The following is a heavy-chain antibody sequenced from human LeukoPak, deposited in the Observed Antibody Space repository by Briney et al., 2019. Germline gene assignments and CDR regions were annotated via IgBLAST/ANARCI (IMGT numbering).Heavy chain of an antibody. CDR1: GGTFSSYA. J-gene: IGHJ6*04. Sequence: ASVKVSCKASGGTFSSYAISWVRQAPGQGLEWMGRIIPILGIANYAQNLQGRVTMTTDTSTSTAYMELRSLRSDDTAVYYCARDGQLDLTSASMDVWGKGTTVTVSS. V-gene: IGHV1-69*04. CDR3: ARDGQLDLTSASMDV. CDR2: IIPILGIA. D-gene: IGHD6-6*01.